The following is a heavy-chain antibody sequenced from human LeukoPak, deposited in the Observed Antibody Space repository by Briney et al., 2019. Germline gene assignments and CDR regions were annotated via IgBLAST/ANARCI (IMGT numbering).Heavy chain of an antibody. CDR2: IIPIFGTA. J-gene: IGHJ5*02. CDR3: ARGVYCSGGSCRPSGWFDP. Sequence: GASVKVSCKASGGTFSSYAISWVRQAPGQGLEWMGGIIPIFGTANYAQKFQGRVTITADESTSTAYMELSSLRSEDTAVYYCARGVYCSGGSCRPSGWFDPWGRGTLVTVSS. V-gene: IGHV1-69*13. CDR1: GGTFSSYA. D-gene: IGHD2-15*01.